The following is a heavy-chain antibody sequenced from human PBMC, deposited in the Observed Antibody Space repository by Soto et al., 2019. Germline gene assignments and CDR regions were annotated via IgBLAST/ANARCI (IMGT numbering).Heavy chain of an antibody. J-gene: IGHJ3*01. CDR1: GFILNNYA. V-gene: IGHV3-23*01. CDR2: IVGTYGDSDGVP. CDR3: VKRGRNWGAFDF. Sequence: VQLLESGGDLVQPGGSLRLSCVASGFILNNYAMSWVRQAPGKGLECVSTIVGTYGDSDGVPWYEDSVKGRCTISRGSSANILFLHMDNWRAEDSALYYWVKRGRNWGAFDFWGQGTTVVVSS. D-gene: IGHD7-27*01.